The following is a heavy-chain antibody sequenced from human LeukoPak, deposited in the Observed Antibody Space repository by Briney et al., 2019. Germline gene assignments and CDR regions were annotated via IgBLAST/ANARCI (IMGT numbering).Heavy chain of an antibody. J-gene: IGHJ4*02. V-gene: IGHV7-4-1*02. CDR1: GYTFTNYA. Sequence: ASVKVSCTASGYTFTNYAMNWVRQAPGQGLEWMGWININTGNPTYAQGFTGRFVFSLDTSVSTAYLQISSLKTEDTAVYYCVRGNYYVDYWGQGTLVTVSS. D-gene: IGHD3-10*01. CDR2: ININTGNP. CDR3: VRGNYYVDY.